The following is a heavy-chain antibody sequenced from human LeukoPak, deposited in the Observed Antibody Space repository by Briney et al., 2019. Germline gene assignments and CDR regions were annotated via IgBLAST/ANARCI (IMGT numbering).Heavy chain of an antibody. D-gene: IGHD3-16*01. CDR2: VYYSGST. J-gene: IGHJ6*02. Sequence: SETLSLSCTVSGASISGYYWSWIRQPPGKGLEWIGFVYYSGSTNYSPSLKSRATISIDTSKNQFSLRLSSVTAADTAVYYCARHGGVSGTYFPPHHYGMDVWGQGTTVIVSS. V-gene: IGHV4-59*08. CDR3: ARHGGVSGTYFPPHHYGMDV. CDR1: GASISGYY.